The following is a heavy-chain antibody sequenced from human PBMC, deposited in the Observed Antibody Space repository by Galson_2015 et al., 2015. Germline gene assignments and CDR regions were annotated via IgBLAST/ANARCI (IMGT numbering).Heavy chain of an antibody. D-gene: IGHD4-17*01. CDR1: GFILNTYG. CDR2: ISAGAGST. J-gene: IGHJ6*02. CDR3: ARAGNPTTVTMGGMDV. Sequence: SLRLSCATSGFILNTYGMTWVRQAPGKGLEWVSGISAGAGSTYYADSVKGRFTISRDNSKNTVWLQMNSLRVEDTAVYYCARAGNPTTVTMGGMDVWGRGTTVIVSS. V-gene: IGHV3-23*01.